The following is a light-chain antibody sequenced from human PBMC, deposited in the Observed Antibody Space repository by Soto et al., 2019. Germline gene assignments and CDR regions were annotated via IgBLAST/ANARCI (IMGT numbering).Light chain of an antibody. CDR3: QQYNNWPHRIT. J-gene: IGKJ5*01. V-gene: IGKV3-15*01. CDR2: GAS. Sequence: ESEWTTAPGTRSLYTVERATRPCRASQSVSSSYLAWYQQKPGQPPRLLIYGASATATGVPARFSGSVSGTESTLAISSLQSEDIAGYYCQQYNNWPHRITVGQGTRLEIK. CDR1: QSVSSSY.